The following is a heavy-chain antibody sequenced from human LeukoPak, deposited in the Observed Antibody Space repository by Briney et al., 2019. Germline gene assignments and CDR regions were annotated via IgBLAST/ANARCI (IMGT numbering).Heavy chain of an antibody. J-gene: IGHJ1*01. CDR2: INASGGST. Sequence: ASVKVSCKASGYTFTSYYMHWVRQAPGQGLEWMGIINASGGSTSYAQKFQGRVTMTRDTSTSTVYMELSSLRSEDTAVYYCAREVNAISSGWSPSGYFQHWGQGTLVTVSS. D-gene: IGHD6-19*01. V-gene: IGHV1-46*01. CDR3: AREVNAISSGWSPSGYFQH. CDR1: GYTFTSYY.